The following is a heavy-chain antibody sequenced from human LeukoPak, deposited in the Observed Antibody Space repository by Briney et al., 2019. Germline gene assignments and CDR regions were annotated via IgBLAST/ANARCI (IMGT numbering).Heavy chain of an antibody. V-gene: IGHV3-11*05. CDR3: ARETTEEAKDY. D-gene: IGHD1-14*01. CDR1: GFTFRDHY. J-gene: IGHJ4*02. CDR2: ISSSSHYT. Sequence: GGSLRLSCAASGFTFRDHYMGWVRQAPGQGLAWVSYISSSSHYTNYVVSVRGRFIISRDNVKDSLYLQMNSLRVDDTAIYYCARETTEEAKDYWGQGTQVTVSS.